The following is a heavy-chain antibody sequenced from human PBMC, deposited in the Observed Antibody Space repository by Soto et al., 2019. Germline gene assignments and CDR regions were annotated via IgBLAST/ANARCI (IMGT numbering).Heavy chain of an antibody. D-gene: IGHD6-13*01. CDR3: ARDSAAAGTPGDY. CDR2: ISSSSSYI. J-gene: IGHJ4*02. CDR1: GFTFSSYS. Sequence: GGSLRLSCAAYGFTFSSYSMNWVRQAPGKGLEWVSSISSSSSYIYYADSVKGRFTISRDNAKNSLYLQMNSLRAEDTAVYYCARDSAAAGTPGDYWGQGTLVTVSS. V-gene: IGHV3-21*01.